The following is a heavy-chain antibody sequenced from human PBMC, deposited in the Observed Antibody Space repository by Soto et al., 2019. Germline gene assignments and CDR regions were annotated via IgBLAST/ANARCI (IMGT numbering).Heavy chain of an antibody. CDR2: ISYDGSNK. V-gene: IGHV3-30*18. J-gene: IGHJ6*02. CDR1: GFTFSSYG. D-gene: IGHD3-10*01. Sequence: QVQLVESGGGVVQPGRCLRLYCAASGFTFSSYGMHWVRQAPGKGLEWVAVISYDGSNKCYADSVKGRFTISRDNSKNTLYLQMNSLRAEDTAVYYCAKDSKRYGSGSNYGMDVWGQRTTVTVSS. CDR3: AKDSKRYGSGSNYGMDV.